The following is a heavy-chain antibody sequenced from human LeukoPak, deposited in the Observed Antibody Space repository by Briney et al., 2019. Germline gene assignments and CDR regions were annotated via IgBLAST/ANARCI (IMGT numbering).Heavy chain of an antibody. CDR2: IYPGDSDT. CDR3: ARGGVVLRYFDWLFTFDY. CDR1: GYSFTSYW. J-gene: IGHJ4*02. Sequence: GESLRISCKGSGYSFTSYWIGWVRQMPGKGLEWMGIIYPGDSDTRCSPSFQGQVTISADKSISTAYLQWSSLKASDTAMYYCARGGVVLRYFDWLFTFDYWGQGTLVTVSS. V-gene: IGHV5-51*01. D-gene: IGHD3-9*01.